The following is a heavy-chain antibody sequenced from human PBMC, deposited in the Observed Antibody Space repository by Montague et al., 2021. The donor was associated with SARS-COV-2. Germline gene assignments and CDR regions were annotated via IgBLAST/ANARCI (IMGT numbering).Heavy chain of an antibody. CDR2: IYYSGST. CDR1: GGSISSYY. Sequence: SETLSLTCTVSGGSISSYYWSWIRQPPGKGLEWIGYIYYSGSTNYNPSLKSRVTISADTSKNQFSLKLSSVTAADTAVYYCARGGYYGYAFDIWGQGTMVTVSS. J-gene: IGHJ3*02. D-gene: IGHD3-10*01. CDR3: ARGGYYGYAFDI. V-gene: IGHV4-59*01.